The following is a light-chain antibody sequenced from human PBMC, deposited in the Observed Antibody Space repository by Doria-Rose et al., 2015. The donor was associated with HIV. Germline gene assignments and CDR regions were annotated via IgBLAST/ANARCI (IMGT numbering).Light chain of an antibody. V-gene: IGKV4-1*01. CDR2: RAS. Sequence: DIRVTQSPESLGMSLGERATLHCKSNQSLLYTSKNYLAWYQRKPGQPPKPLIYRASTRQSGVPARFSGSGSGTDFTLTISSLEAEDVAVYYCQQYYDTPSFGPGTTVDIK. CDR3: QQYYDTPS. CDR1: QSLLYTSKNY. J-gene: IGKJ3*01.